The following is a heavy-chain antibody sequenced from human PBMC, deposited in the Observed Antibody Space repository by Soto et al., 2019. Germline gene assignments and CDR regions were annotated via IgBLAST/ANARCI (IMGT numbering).Heavy chain of an antibody. D-gene: IGHD2-21*01. V-gene: IGHV4-34*01. J-gene: IGHJ4*02. CDR1: GGSLSGYY. Sequence: ASETLSLTCGVSGGSLSGYYWSWVRQSPGKGLEWIGDINHTGDTNSSPSLKTRVIISLDTSKTQFSLNLTSVTAADTALYFCAREVGYSGATRRNLYFDSWGPGTLVTVSS. CDR3: AREVGYSGATRRNLYFDS. CDR2: INHTGDT.